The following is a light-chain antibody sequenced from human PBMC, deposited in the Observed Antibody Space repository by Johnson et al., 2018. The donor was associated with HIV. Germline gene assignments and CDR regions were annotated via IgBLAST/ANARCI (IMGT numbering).Light chain of an antibody. CDR1: SSNIGNNY. CDR3: GTWDSRLSAAYV. J-gene: IGLJ1*01. CDR2: DNN. V-gene: IGLV1-51*01. Sequence: QSMLTQPPSVSAAPGQKVTISCSGSSSNIGNNYISWYRQLPGTAPKLLIYDNNKRPSGIPDRFSGSKSGTSATLGITGLQTGDEAEYYCGTWDSRLSAAYVFGTGTKVTVL.